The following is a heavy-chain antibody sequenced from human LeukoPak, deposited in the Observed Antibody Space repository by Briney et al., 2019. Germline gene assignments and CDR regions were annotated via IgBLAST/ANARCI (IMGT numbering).Heavy chain of an antibody. CDR3: ARDRGCSSTSCPRGYFDY. CDR1: GFILSGYW. V-gene: IGHV3-74*01. Sequence: GGSLRLSCVASGFILSGYWMYWVRQAPGKGLMYISRNNGDGSTTNYPDLVKRRFTMSRDNVKNTLYLQMNSLRVEDTAVYYCARDRGCSSTSCPRGYFDYWGQGTLVTVSS. CDR2: NNGDGSTT. J-gene: IGHJ4*02. D-gene: IGHD2-2*01.